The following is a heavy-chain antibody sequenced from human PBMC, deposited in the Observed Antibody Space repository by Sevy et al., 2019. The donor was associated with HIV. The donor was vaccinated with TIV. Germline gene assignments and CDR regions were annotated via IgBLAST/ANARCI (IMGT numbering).Heavy chain of an antibody. CDR1: GFTFSSYW. CDR2: IWYDGTNK. V-gene: IGHV3-33*08. D-gene: IGHD6-19*01. CDR3: ARESIAVAGIGYYFDY. Sequence: GGSLRLSCAASGFTFSSYWMSWVRQAPGKGLEWVAVIWYDGTNKEYADSVKGRFTISRDNSKNTLYLQVNSLRAEDTAVYYCARESIAVAGIGYYFDYWGQGTLVTVSS. J-gene: IGHJ4*02.